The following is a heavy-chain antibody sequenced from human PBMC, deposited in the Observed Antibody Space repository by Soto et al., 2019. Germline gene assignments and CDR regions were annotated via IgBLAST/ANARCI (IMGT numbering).Heavy chain of an antibody. V-gene: IGHV1-3*01. CDR3: AVYGRRRAFDI. CDR1: GYTFTSYA. D-gene: IGHD4-17*01. Sequence: ASVKVSCKASGYTFTSYAMHWVRQAPGQRLEWMGWISAGNGNTKYSQKSQGRVTITRDTSASTAYMELSSLRSEDTAVYYCAVYGRRRAFDIWGQGTMVTVSS. CDR2: ISAGNGNT. J-gene: IGHJ3*02.